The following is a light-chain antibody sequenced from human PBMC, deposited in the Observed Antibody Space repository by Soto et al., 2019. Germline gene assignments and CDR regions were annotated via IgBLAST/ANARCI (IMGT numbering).Light chain of an antibody. J-gene: IGKJ1*01. CDR3: QQYYSTPRT. Sequence: IVMTQSPDSRAVSLGESATINCKSSQSVLYSSNNKNYLAWYQQKPGQPPKLLIYWASNRESGVPDRLSGSGSGKDFTLTISSLQAEDVAVYYCQQYYSTPRTFGQGTKVEI. CDR2: WAS. V-gene: IGKV4-1*01. CDR1: QSVLYSSNNKNY.